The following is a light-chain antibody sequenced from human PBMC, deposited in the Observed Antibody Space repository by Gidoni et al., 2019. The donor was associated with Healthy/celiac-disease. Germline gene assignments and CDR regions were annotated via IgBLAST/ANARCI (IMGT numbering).Light chain of an antibody. J-gene: IGKJ1*01. V-gene: IGKV1-8*01. CDR3: QQYYSYPLT. Sequence: AIRVTTPPSSFSASTGDRVTITCRASHGISSYLAWYQQKPGKAPKLLIYAASTLQSGVPERFSGSGSGTDFTLTISCLQSEDFATYYCQQYYSYPLTFGQGTKVEIK. CDR1: HGISSY. CDR2: AAS.